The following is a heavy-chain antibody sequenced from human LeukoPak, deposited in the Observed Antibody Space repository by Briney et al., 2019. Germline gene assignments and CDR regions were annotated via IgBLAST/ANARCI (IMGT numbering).Heavy chain of an antibody. J-gene: IGHJ6*02. Sequence: PGGSLRLSCAVSAFSFSSHAMNWVRQAPGMGLEWVSGISISDDTFYADSVRGRFTVSRDKSKNTLYLQMNSLRAEDTAVYYCARDRDSSLGGRYYDYYGMDVWGQGTTVTVSS. V-gene: IGHV3-23*01. CDR2: ISISDDT. CDR3: ARDRDSSLGGRYYDYYGMDV. D-gene: IGHD6-6*01. CDR1: AFSFSSHA.